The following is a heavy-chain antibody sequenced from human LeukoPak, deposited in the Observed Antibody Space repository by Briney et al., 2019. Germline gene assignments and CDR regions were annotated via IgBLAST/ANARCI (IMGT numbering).Heavy chain of an antibody. V-gene: IGHV3-30*04. CDR2: ISYDGSNK. D-gene: IGHD6-19*01. CDR1: GFTFSSYA. CDR3: AKAGYSSGLDY. Sequence: GGSLRLSCAASGFTFSSYAMHWVRQAPGKGLEWVAVISYDGSNKYYADSVKGRFTISRDNSKNTLYLQMNSLRAEDTAVYYCAKAGYSSGLDYWGQGTLVAVSS. J-gene: IGHJ4*02.